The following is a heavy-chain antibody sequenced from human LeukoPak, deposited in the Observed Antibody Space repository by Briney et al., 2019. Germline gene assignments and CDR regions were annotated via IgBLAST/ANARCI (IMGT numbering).Heavy chain of an antibody. V-gene: IGHV4-59*08. CDR2: IYHSGST. CDR3: AKHPFDSDYYLDE. Sequence: PSETLSLTCTVSGGSISSYYWSWIRQPPGEGLEWIGFIYHSGSTNYNPSLKSRVTISVDTSTNQFSLKMKSVTAADTAAHYCAKHPFDSDYYLDEWGQGTLVTVS. J-gene: IGHJ4*02. CDR1: GGSISSYY. D-gene: IGHD3-22*01.